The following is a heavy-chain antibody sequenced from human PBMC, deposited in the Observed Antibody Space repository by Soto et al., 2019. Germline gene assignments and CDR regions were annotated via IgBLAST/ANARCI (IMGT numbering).Heavy chain of an antibody. CDR3: ATVVVVAASLTHNWFDP. D-gene: IGHD2-15*01. CDR1: GGSISSYY. V-gene: IGHV4-59*12. CDR2: INHSGST. Sequence: SETLSLTCTVSGGSISSYYWSWIRQPPGKGLEWIGDINHSGSTNYNPSLKSRVTISVDTSKNQFSLKLSSVTAADTAVYYCATVVVVAASLTHNWFDPWGQGTLVTVSS. J-gene: IGHJ5*02.